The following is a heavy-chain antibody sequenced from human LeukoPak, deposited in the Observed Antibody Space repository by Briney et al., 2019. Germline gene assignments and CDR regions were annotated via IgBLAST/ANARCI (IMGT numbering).Heavy chain of an antibody. CDR1: GFTLSSYE. CDR2: ISGSGGST. D-gene: IGHD7-27*01. Sequence: GGSLRLSCAVSGFTLSSYEMNWVRQAPGKGLEWVSAISGSGGSTNYADSVKGRFTISRDNSKNTLYLQMNSLRAEDTAVFYCAKSWAQYFDYWGQGTLVTVSS. V-gene: IGHV3-23*01. CDR3: AKSWAQYFDY. J-gene: IGHJ4*02.